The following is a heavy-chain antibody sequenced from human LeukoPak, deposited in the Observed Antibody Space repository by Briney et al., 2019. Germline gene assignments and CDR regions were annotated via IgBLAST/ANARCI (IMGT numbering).Heavy chain of an antibody. D-gene: IGHD2-2*01. CDR2: ISYDGSNK. CDR3: AKEGNRYCSSTSCYYFDY. Sequence: PGGSLRLSCAASGFTFSSYGMHWVRQAPGKGLEWVAVISYDGSNKYYADSVKGRFTISRDNSKNTLYLQMNSLRAEDTAVYYCAKEGNRYCSSTSCYYFDYWGQGTLVTVSS. V-gene: IGHV3-30*18. CDR1: GFTFSSYG. J-gene: IGHJ4*02.